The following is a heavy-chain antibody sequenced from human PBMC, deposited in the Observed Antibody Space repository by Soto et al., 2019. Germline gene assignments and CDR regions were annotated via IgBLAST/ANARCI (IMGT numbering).Heavy chain of an antibody. Sequence: QVQLQESGPGLVKPSQTLSLTCTVYGGSISSGGYYWSWIRQHPGKGVEWIGYIYYSGSTYYNPSLKSRVTISVDTSKNQFSLKLSSVTAADTAVYYCARFMITFGGVIANWFDPWGQGTLVTVSS. CDR1: GGSISSGGYY. CDR2: IYYSGST. J-gene: IGHJ5*02. CDR3: ARFMITFGGVIANWFDP. V-gene: IGHV4-31*03. D-gene: IGHD3-16*02.